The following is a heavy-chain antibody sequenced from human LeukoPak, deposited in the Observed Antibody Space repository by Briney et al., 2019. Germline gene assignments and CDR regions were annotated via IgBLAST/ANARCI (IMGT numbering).Heavy chain of an antibody. Sequence: SQTLSRNGPGGTSCNYTIRWGRHAPRHALEWMGGSMRLFGTANYAQKFQRRVTISTDESTITSYMYLSSLRSEDTAVYSCATYTAMVTGTFDYWGQGTLVTVSS. D-gene: IGHD5-18*01. J-gene: IGHJ4*02. CDR2: SMRLFGTA. CDR1: GGTSCNYT. V-gene: IGHV1-69*05. CDR3: ATYTAMVTGTFDY.